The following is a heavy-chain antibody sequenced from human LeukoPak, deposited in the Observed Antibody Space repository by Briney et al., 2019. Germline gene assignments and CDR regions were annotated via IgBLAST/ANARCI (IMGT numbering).Heavy chain of an antibody. CDR3: AGEWELRGGYYYGLDV. D-gene: IGHD1-26*01. V-gene: IGHV3-53*01. J-gene: IGHJ6*02. CDR1: GFTVSSNY. CDR2: IYSGGST. Sequence: GGSLRLSCAASGFTVSSNYMSWVRQAPGKGLEWVSVIYSGGSTYYADSVKGRFTISRDNSKNTLYLQMNSLRAEDTAVYYCAGEWELRGGYYYGLDVWGQGTTVTVSS.